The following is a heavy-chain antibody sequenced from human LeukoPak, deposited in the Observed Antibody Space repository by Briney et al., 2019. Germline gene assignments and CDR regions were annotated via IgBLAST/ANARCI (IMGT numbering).Heavy chain of an antibody. D-gene: IGHD2-21*01. CDR2: ITSSGGST. Sequence: GGSLRLSCAASGSIFKNYAMNWVRQAPGKGLEWVSAITSSGGSTYYAGSVRGRFTISRDNSNNRLYLQMNSVRAEDTAMYFCAKDTAVILTAPFDSWGQGTLVTVSS. J-gene: IGHJ4*02. CDR3: AKDTAVILTAPFDS. CDR1: GSIFKNYA. V-gene: IGHV3-23*01.